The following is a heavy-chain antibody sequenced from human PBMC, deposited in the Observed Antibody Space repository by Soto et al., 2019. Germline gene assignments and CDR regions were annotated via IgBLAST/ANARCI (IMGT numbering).Heavy chain of an antibody. D-gene: IGHD2-15*01. CDR2: VNGDNAYI. Sequence: GGSLRLSCAATGFAFSISTIHWVRQAPGKGLEWVSSVNGDNAYIYYADSVRGRFTIARDNAKNSVSLQMSSLRADDTAVYYCARGFCSGGNCYNGLDVWGQGTTVTVSS. CDR1: GFAFSIST. J-gene: IGHJ6*02. V-gene: IGHV3-21*06. CDR3: ARGFCSGGNCYNGLDV.